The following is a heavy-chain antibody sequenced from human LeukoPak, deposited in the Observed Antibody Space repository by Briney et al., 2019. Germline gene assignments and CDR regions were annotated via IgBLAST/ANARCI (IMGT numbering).Heavy chain of an antibody. V-gene: IGHV3-23*01. CDR3: AKDNAQWPRVFDL. CDR2: MSGSGATA. Sequence: PGGSLRLSCAASGFSFSYYVMSWARQAPGKGLEWVSGMSGSGATAYYADSVKGRFTISRDNSDNTVYLQMSSLSAEDTAVYYCAKDNAQWPRVFDLLGQGTLFAVSS. D-gene: IGHD6-19*01. CDR1: GFSFSYYV. J-gene: IGHJ4*02.